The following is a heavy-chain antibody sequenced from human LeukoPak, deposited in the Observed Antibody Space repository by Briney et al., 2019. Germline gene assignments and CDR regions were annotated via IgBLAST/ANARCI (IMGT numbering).Heavy chain of an antibody. Sequence: GASVKVSCKASGFTFTSSAVQWVRQARGQRLEWIGWIVVGSGNTNYAQKFQERVTITRDMSTSTAYMELSSLRSEDTAVYYCAAEPLRFSPFDPWGQGTLVTVSS. V-gene: IGHV1-58*01. CDR3: AAEPLRFSPFDP. CDR2: IVVGSGNT. J-gene: IGHJ5*02. D-gene: IGHD3-3*01. CDR1: GFTFTSSA.